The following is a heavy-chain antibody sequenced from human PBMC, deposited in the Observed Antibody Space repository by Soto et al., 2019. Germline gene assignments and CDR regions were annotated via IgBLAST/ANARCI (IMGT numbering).Heavy chain of an antibody. V-gene: IGHV4-61*01. CDR1: GGSVSGGSHY. D-gene: IGHD6-13*01. Sequence: PSETLSLTCTVSGGSVSGGSHYWSWIRQPPGKGLEWIGYIYVSGNTNYNPSLKSRVTISVDTSKNQFSLKLSSVTAADTAVYYCARSLAGYSSWGMDVWGQGTTVTVSS. CDR2: IYVSGNT. CDR3: ARSLAGYSSWGMDV. J-gene: IGHJ6*02.